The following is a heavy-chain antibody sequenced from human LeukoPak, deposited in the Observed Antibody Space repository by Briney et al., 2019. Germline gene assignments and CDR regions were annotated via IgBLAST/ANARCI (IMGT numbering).Heavy chain of an antibody. Sequence: AGGSLRLSCDSGFTFSNYAMSWVRQAPGKGLEWVSSISSSSSYIYYADSVKGRFTISRDNAKNSLYLQMNSLRAEDTAVYYCARDEGALLLHDYWGQGTLVTVSS. CDR2: ISSSSSYI. J-gene: IGHJ4*02. D-gene: IGHD2-21*02. CDR3: ARDEGALLLHDY. CDR1: GFTFSNYA. V-gene: IGHV3-21*01.